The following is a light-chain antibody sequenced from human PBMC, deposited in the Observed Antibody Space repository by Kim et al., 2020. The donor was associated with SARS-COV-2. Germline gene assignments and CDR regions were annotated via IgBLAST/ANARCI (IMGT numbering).Light chain of an antibody. V-gene: IGKV1-17*01. J-gene: IGKJ5*01. CDR2: GAS. CDR1: QDIRND. Sequence: DNQMTQSPSSLSASVGDRVTITCRASQDIRNDLGWYQQNPGRAPKRLIYGASSLQSGVPSRFSGSGSGTEFTLTISSVQPEDFATYFCLQHSTYPITFGQGTRLEIK. CDR3: LQHSTYPIT.